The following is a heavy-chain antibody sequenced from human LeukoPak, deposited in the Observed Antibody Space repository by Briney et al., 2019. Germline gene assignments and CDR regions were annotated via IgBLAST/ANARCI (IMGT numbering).Heavy chain of an antibody. D-gene: IGHD3-10*01. CDR2: MDSDGSST. Sequence: PGGSLRLSCGASGFTFSSYWMNWVRQAPGEGLVWVSRMDSDGSSTSYADSVKGRFTISRDNAKNTLYLQMNSLRAEDTAVYYCARDREAYYYYYMDVWGKGTTVTISS. J-gene: IGHJ6*03. CDR3: ARDREAYYYYYMDV. V-gene: IGHV3-74*01. CDR1: GFTFSSYW.